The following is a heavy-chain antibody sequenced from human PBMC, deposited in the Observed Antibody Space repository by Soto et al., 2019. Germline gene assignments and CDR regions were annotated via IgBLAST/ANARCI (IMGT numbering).Heavy chain of an antibody. CDR3: ARRPSRGGGIQT. CDR1: GGSITSKSSF. J-gene: IGHJ5*02. CDR2: HYYSGTT. D-gene: IGHD2-15*01. V-gene: IGHV4-39*01. Sequence: SETLSLTCIVSGGSITSKSSFWGWIRQPPGKGLEWIISHYYSGTTNYNPLLRSRATISVDTSKNQFFLRLHSVTAADTATYYCARRPSRGGGIQTWGPGTLVPV.